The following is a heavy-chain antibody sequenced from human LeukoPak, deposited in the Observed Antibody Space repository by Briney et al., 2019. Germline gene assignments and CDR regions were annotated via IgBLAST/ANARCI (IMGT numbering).Heavy chain of an antibody. CDR1: GLTGSNSN. V-gene: IGHV3-64*01. Sequence: GGSLRLSCAASGLTGSNSNMHWVRQAPGKGLEYVSGLGSDGFSTYYGKSVKGRFIISRDNSKNTLYLQMDSLRAEDMAIYYCAREGHSSGYCGAFDIWGQGTMVTVSS. CDR2: LGSDGFST. J-gene: IGHJ3*02. CDR3: AREGHSSGYCGAFDI. D-gene: IGHD3-22*01.